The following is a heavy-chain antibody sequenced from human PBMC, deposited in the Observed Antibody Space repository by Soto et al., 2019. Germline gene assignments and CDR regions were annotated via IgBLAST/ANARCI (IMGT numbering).Heavy chain of an antibody. D-gene: IGHD3-3*01. V-gene: IGHV5-10-1*01. CDR3: AREGWYYDFWSGYRQAYYGMDV. Sequence: GESLKISCKGSGYSFTSYWISWVRQMPGKGLEWMGRIDPSDSYTNYSPSFQGHVTISADKSISTAYLQWSSLKASDTAMYYCAREGWYYDFWSGYRQAYYGMDVWGQGTTVTVSS. CDR2: IDPSDSYT. CDR1: GYSFTSYW. J-gene: IGHJ6*02.